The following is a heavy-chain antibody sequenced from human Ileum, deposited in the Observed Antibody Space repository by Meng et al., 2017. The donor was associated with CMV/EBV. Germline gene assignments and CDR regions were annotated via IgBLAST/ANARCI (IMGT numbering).Heavy chain of an antibody. CDR1: GRSLSSYF. V-gene: IGHV4-34*01. Sequence: SETLSLTCSVYGRSLSSYFWTWVRQPPGKGLEWIGEINQIGSANYNPSLKNRVTISVDTPETQFSLKRTSVTAADTAVYYCARRDTHYYYGLDVWGQGATVTVSS. CDR2: INQIGSA. CDR3: ARRDTHYYYGLDV. J-gene: IGHJ6*02. D-gene: IGHD5-24*01.